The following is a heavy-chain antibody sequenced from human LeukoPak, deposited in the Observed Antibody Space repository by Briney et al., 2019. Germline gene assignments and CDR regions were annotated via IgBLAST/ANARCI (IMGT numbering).Heavy chain of an antibody. J-gene: IGHJ6*03. CDR2: LNSSSRDI. Sequence: GGSLRLSGAGSRFTLSTYTMKWVPQAPGKGREWCSYLNSSSRDISYADSGRGRITMYRDDAKNSLSLQMNRLRAEDTAVYYCARSGTKMVRGVIIKSPYHMDVWGKGTTLTVSS. D-gene: IGHD3-10*01. CDR1: RFTLSTYT. CDR3: ARSGTKMVRGVIIKSPYHMDV. V-gene: IGHV3-21*01.